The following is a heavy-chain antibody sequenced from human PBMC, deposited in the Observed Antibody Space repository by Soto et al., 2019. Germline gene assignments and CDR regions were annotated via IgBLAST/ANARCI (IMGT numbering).Heavy chain of an antibody. Sequence: SVKVSCKASGCTFSSYAISWVRQAPGQGLEWTGGIIPIFGTANYAQKFQGRVTITADESTSTAYMELSSLRSEDTAVYYCARPAEIDKMSGEYWGQGTLVSVSS. CDR2: IIPIFGTA. V-gene: IGHV1-69*13. CDR1: GCTFSSYA. D-gene: IGHD3-22*01. CDR3: ARPAEIDKMSGEY. J-gene: IGHJ4*02.